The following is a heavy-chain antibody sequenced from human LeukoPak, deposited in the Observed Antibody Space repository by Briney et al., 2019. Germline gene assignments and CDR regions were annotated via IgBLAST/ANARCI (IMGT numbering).Heavy chain of an antibody. CDR1: GFTFSSSA. D-gene: IGHD2-15*01. CDR3: AKQLGYCSDGSCYFPY. CDR2: ISNNGGYT. Sequence: GGSLRLSCAASGFTFSSSAMSWVRQAPGKGLEWVSTISNNGGYTYYADSVQGRFTISRDNSKSTLCLQMNSLRAEDTAVYYCAKQLGYCSDGSCYFPYWGQGTLVTVSS. J-gene: IGHJ4*02. V-gene: IGHV3-23*01.